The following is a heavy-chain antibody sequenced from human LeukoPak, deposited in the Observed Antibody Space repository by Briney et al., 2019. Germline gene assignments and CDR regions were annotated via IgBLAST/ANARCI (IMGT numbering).Heavy chain of an antibody. CDR2: IYGGGEGT. J-gene: IGHJ6*03. Sequence: PGGSLRLSCAPSGFTFSSYAMSWARQAPGKGLEWVSAIYGGGEGTYYADSVNGRFTVSRDNSKNTLYLQMDGLRAEDTAVYYCAKMAGMTRQVYYMDVWGKGATVTVSS. V-gene: IGHV3-23*01. CDR3: AKMAGMTRQVYYMDV. D-gene: IGHD1-1*01. CDR1: GFTFSSYA.